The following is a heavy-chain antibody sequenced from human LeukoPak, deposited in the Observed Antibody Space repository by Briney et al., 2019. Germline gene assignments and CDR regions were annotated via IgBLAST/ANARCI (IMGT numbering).Heavy chain of an antibody. CDR3: AREGLVTTGLDY. V-gene: IGHV4-59*12. CDR2: IYYSGST. CDR1: GGSISSYY. J-gene: IGHJ4*02. Sequence: SETLSLTCTVSGGSISSYYWSWIWQPPGKGLEWIGYIYYSGSTNYNPSLKSRVTISVDTSKNQFSLKLSSVTAADTAVYYWAREGLVTTGLDYWGQGTLVTVSS. D-gene: IGHD4-17*01.